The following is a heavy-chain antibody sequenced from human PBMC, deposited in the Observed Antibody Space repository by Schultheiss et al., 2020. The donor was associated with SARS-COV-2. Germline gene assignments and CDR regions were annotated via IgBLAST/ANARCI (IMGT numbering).Heavy chain of an antibody. CDR2: INHSGST. V-gene: IGHV4-34*09. CDR3: AKVVTMIDFDY. D-gene: IGHD3-22*01. J-gene: IGHJ4*02. CDR1: GGSFSGYY. Sequence: SQTLSLTCAVYGGSFSGYYWSWIRQPPGKGLEWIGEINHSGSTNYNPSLKSRVTISVDTSKNQFSLKLSSVTAADTAVYYCAKVVTMIDFDYWGQGTLVTVSS.